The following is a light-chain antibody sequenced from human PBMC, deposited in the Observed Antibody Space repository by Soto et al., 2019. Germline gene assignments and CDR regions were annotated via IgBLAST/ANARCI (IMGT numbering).Light chain of an antibody. CDR3: QQYAGSPT. J-gene: IGKJ1*01. CDR1: QSVSSRN. Sequence: IVLTQSPGTLSLSPGKRGTLSCRASQSVSSRNLAWYQQKPGQAPRLLIYGASNRATGIPDRFSGSGSGTDFTLTISRLEPEDFAVYYCQQYAGSPTFGQGTKVDIK. CDR2: GAS. V-gene: IGKV3-20*01.